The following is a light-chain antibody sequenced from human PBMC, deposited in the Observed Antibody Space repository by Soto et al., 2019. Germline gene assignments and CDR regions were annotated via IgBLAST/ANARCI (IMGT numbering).Light chain of an antibody. J-gene: IGLJ1*01. CDR1: NSDVGRYNF. CDR2: AVS. CDR3: SSYTSSSTLDV. V-gene: IGLV2-11*01. Sequence: QSALTQPRSVSGSPGQSVTISCTGTNSDVGRYNFVSWYQQLPGKAPKLLISAVSQRPSGVPDRFSGSKSGNTASLTISGLQADDEADYYCSSYTSSSTLDVFGTGTKVTVL.